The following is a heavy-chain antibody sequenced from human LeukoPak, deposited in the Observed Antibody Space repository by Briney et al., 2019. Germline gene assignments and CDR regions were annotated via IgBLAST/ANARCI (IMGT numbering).Heavy chain of an antibody. CDR1: GFTFSSYA. CDR2: IWYDGSNK. V-gene: IGHV3-33*08. Sequence: PGGSLRLSCAASGFTFSSYAMHWVRQAPGKGLEWVAVIWYDGSNKDYADSVKGRFTISRDNSKSTLYLQMNSLRAEDTAVYYCARDVAATGVVAGVDVWGQGTTVTVSS. J-gene: IGHJ6*02. D-gene: IGHD6-13*01. CDR3: ARDVAATGVVAGVDV.